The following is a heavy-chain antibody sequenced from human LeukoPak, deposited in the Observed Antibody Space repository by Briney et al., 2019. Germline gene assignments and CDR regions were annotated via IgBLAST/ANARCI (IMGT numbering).Heavy chain of an antibody. CDR3: AKGGRITMLRGVQRDHYFDY. CDR2: IRYDGSNK. V-gene: IGHV3-30*02. D-gene: IGHD3-10*01. Sequence: GGSLRLSCAASGFTFSSYGMHWVRQAPGKGLEWVAFIRYDGSNKYYADSVKGRFTISRDNSKNTLYLQMNSLRPEDTGVYYCAKGGRITMLRGVQRDHYFDYWGQGTLVTVSS. CDR1: GFTFSSYG. J-gene: IGHJ4*02.